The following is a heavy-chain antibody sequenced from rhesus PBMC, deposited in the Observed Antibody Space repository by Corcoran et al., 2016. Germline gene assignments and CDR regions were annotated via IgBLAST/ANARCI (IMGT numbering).Heavy chain of an antibody. CDR3: ARVADSSGRDY. J-gene: IGHJ4*01. CDR1: GYTFTDHY. CDR2: VYPNSGEA. V-gene: IGHV1-111*02. D-gene: IGHD6-31*01. Sequence: EVQLVQSGAEAQKPGATVKISCKAYGYTFTDHYLNRGRQAPGNGLEWIGGVYPNSGEADCAQKFPYIVTITADISTDTAYRALSSLRSEDTAVYYCARVADSSGRDYWGQGVLVTVSS.